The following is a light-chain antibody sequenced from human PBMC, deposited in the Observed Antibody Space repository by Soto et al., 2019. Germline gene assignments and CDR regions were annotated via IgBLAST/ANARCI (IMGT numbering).Light chain of an antibody. Sequence: DIQMTQSPSTLSASVGDRVTITCRASQSISSWLAWYQQKPGKAPKLLIYDASSLESGVSSRFSGSGSGTEFTLTISSLQPDDFATYYCQQYNSQWTFGQGTKVEIK. CDR2: DAS. CDR3: QQYNSQWT. CDR1: QSISSW. V-gene: IGKV1-5*01. J-gene: IGKJ1*01.